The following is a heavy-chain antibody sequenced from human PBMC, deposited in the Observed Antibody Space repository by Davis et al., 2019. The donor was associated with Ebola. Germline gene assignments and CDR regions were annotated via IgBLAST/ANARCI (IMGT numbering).Heavy chain of an antibody. CDR3: VREWWELHYYYYGMDV. V-gene: IGHV3-23*01. J-gene: IGHJ6*04. CDR2: ISGSGGST. D-gene: IGHD1-26*01. Sequence: GESLKISCAASGFTFSSYAMSWVRQAPGKGLEWVSAISGSGGSTYYADSVKGRFTISRDNSKNTLYLQMNSLRAEDTAVYYCVREWWELHYYYYGMDVWGKGTTVTVSS. CDR1: GFTFSSYA.